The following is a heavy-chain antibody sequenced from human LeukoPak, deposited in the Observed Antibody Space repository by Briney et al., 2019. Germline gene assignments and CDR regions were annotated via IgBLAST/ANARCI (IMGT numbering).Heavy chain of an antibody. CDR1: GFTFSDYY. V-gene: IGHV3-11*01. Sequence: GGSLRLSCAPSGFTFSDYYMSWIRQAPGKGLEWVTYISSSGSTIYYADSVKGRFTISRDNAKNSLYLQMNRLRAEDTAVYYCARSSSGWSGNYFDYWGQGTLVTVSS. D-gene: IGHD6-19*01. J-gene: IGHJ4*02. CDR3: ARSSSGWSGNYFDY. CDR2: ISSSGSTI.